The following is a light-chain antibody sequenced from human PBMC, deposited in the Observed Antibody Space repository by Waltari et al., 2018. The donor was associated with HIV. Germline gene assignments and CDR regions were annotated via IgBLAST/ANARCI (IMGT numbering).Light chain of an antibody. CDR3: ASYRTAYTMV. J-gene: IGLJ2*01. CDR2: DVT. CDR1: ANAIAAHTH. V-gene: IGLV2-14*03. Sequence: QSALTQPASVSGSPGQWVTLSCSGTANAIAAHTHVSWYQLPPGKAPKLIIYDVTYRPSGVSDRFSGSKSGNAASLTISGLQPEDEGDYFCASYRTAYTMVFGGGTRLTV.